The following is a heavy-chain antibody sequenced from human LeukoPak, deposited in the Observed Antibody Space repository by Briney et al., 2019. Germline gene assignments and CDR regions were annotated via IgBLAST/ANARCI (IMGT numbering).Heavy chain of an antibody. Sequence: GESLKISCKGSGYRFTSYWIGWVRQMPGKGLEWMGIIYPGDSDTRYSPSFHGQVTISADKSISAAYLQWSSLKASDTAMYYCARLFSSSWSALGYWGQGTLVTVSS. D-gene: IGHD6-13*01. V-gene: IGHV5-51*01. CDR3: ARLFSSSWSALGY. CDR1: GYRFTSYW. CDR2: IYPGDSDT. J-gene: IGHJ4*02.